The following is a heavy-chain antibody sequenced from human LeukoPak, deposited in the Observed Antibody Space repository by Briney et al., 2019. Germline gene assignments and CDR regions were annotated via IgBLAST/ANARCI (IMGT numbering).Heavy chain of an antibody. J-gene: IGHJ4*02. CDR3: ARWDDSAWAFGS. CDR1: GGSISSYY. V-gene: IGHV4-59*08. D-gene: IGHD6-19*01. Sequence: PSETLSLTCTVSGGSISSYYWSWIRQPPGKGLEWIGYIPHTGTTSYRSSLKSRVTISVDSSKNQLSLKLASVTAADTAVYFCARWDDSAWAFGSWGPGTLVTVSS. CDR2: IPHTGTT.